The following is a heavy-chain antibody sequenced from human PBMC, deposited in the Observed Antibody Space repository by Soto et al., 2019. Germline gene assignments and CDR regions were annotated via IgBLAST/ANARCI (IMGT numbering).Heavy chain of an antibody. CDR1: GYSFTTYY. CDR3: ARVGCSGGSCYAVDS. CDR2: INPSSST. J-gene: IGHJ4*02. D-gene: IGHD2-15*01. V-gene: IGHV1-46*01. Sequence: ASVKVSCKASGYSFTTYYIHWVRQAPGQGLEWMGIINPSSSTTYAQKFQGRVTMTRDTSTSTVYMELSSLRSEDTAVYYCARVGCSGGSCYAVDSWGQGTLVTVSA.